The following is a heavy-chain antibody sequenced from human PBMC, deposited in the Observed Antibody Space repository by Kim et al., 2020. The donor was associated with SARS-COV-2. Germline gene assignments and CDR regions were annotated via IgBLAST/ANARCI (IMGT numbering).Heavy chain of an antibody. CDR2: K. V-gene: IGHV3-30*02. CDR3: ATYYGTGTLHY. Sequence: KQYADPVKGRFTISSDNDKTTLYLQMNSLRAEDTAMFYCATYYGTGTLHYWGQGTLVTVSS. D-gene: IGHD3-10*01. J-gene: IGHJ4*02.